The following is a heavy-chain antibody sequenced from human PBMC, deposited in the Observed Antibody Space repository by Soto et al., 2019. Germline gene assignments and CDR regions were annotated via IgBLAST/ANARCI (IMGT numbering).Heavy chain of an antibody. Sequence: VGSLRLSCAASGFIFKMYWMHWVRQSPGKGLVWISRIYNDGTYSDYADSVRGRFTISRDNVNDTLYLQMNNLRAEDSGLYYCTRGHRPISTVTAAYWGQGNQVTVSS. J-gene: IGHJ4*02. CDR2: IYNDGTYS. CDR3: TRGHRPISTVTAAY. V-gene: IGHV3-74*01. CDR1: GFIFKMYW. D-gene: IGHD2-21*02.